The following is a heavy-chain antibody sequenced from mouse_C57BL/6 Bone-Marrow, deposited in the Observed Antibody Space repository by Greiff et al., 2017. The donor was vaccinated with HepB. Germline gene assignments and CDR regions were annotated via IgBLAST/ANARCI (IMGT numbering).Heavy chain of an antibody. J-gene: IGHJ4*01. CDR1: GYTFTSYG. D-gene: IGHD3-2*02. Sequence: QVQLQQSGAELARPGASVKLSCKASGYTFTSYGISWVKQRTGQGLEWIGEIYTRSGNTYYNEKFKGKATLTADKSSSTAYMELRSLTSEDSAVYFCSRASPSSDYAMGYWGQGTSVTVSS. V-gene: IGHV1-81*01. CDR3: SRASPSSDYAMGY. CDR2: IYTRSGNT.